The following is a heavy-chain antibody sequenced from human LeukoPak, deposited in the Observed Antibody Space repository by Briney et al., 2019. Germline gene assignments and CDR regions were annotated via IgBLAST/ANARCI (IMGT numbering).Heavy chain of an antibody. J-gene: IGHJ4*02. CDR3: ARVWELGIYCSSTSCQTYYFDY. Sequence: ASVKVSCKASGYTFTSNAISWVRQAPGQGLEWMGWISAYNGNTNYAQKLQGRVTMTTDTSTSTVYMELRSLRSDDTAVYYCARVWELGIYCSSTSCQTYYFDYWGQGTLVTVSS. D-gene: IGHD2-2*01. CDR2: ISAYNGNT. V-gene: IGHV1-18*01. CDR1: GYTFTSNA.